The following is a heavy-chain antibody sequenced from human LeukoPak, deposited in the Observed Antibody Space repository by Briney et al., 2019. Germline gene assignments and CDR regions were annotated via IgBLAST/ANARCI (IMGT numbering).Heavy chain of an antibody. CDR1: GYTFTGYY. D-gene: IGHD5-18*01. CDR3: ARVLGRLDTAMVLRGWFDP. CDR2: INPNSGGT. V-gene: IGHV1-2*02. Sequence: ASVKVSCKASGYTFTGYYMHWVRQAPGQGLEWMGWINPNSGGTNYAQKFQGRVTMTRDTSISTAYMELSRLRSDDTAVYYCARVLGRLDTAMVLRGWFDPWGQGTLVTVSS. J-gene: IGHJ5*02.